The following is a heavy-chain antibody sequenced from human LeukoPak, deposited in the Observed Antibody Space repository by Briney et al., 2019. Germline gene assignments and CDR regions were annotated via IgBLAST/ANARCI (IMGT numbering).Heavy chain of an antibody. D-gene: IGHD3-16*02. CDR1: GGSISSYY. CDR2: IYYSEST. V-gene: IGHV4-59*01. CDR3: ARAPPYDYVWGSYRYTVYFDY. Sequence: SETLSLTCTVSGGSISSYYWSWIRQPPGKGLEWIGYIYYSESTNYNPSLKSRVTISVDTSKNQFSLKLSSVTAADTAVYYCARAPPYDYVWGSYRYTVYFDYWGQGTLVTVSS. J-gene: IGHJ4*02.